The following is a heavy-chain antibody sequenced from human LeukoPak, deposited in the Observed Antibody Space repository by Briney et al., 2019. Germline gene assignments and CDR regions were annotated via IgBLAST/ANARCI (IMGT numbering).Heavy chain of an antibody. Sequence: GGSLRLSCAASGFTFSDYYMSWIRQAPGKGLEWVSYISSSGTTIYYADSVKGRFTISRDNSKNTLYLRMNSLRAEDTAVYYCAKGPGDSGFDYWGQGTLVTVSS. J-gene: IGHJ4*02. CDR2: ISSSGTTI. CDR1: GFTFSDYY. D-gene: IGHD2-21*02. V-gene: IGHV3-11*01. CDR3: AKGPGDSGFDY.